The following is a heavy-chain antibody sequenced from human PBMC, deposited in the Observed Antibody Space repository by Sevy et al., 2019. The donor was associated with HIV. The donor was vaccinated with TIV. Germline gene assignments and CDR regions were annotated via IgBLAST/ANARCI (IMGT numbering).Heavy chain of an antibody. J-gene: IGHJ5*02. CDR2: VNSDGLIT. D-gene: IGHD2-2*01. V-gene: IGHV3-74*01. Sequence: GGSLRLSCVVSGFSFKIHYMHWVRQVPGEGLVWVSRVNSDGLITTYADSVKGRFTISRDNAKNTVYLQMTSLRVDDTAVYYCARGSAGCPTAWARGTLVAVSS. CDR1: GFSFKIHY. CDR3: ARGSAGCPTA.